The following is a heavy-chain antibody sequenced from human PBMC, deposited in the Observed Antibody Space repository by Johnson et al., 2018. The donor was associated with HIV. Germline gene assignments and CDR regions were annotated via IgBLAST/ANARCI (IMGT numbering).Heavy chain of an antibody. V-gene: IGHV3-23*04. CDR1: GFAFSSYA. J-gene: IGHJ3*01. CDR2: ISGSGGST. Sequence: VQLVESGGGLVQPGGSLRLSCAASGFAFSSYAMTWVRQAPGKGLEWVSSISGSGGSTYYADSVKGQFTISRDNSKNTLYLEMNSLRAEDTAVYYWARVLADGLFSYDVFDVWGQGTLVIVSS. D-gene: IGHD5-24*01. CDR3: ARVLADGLFSYDVFDV.